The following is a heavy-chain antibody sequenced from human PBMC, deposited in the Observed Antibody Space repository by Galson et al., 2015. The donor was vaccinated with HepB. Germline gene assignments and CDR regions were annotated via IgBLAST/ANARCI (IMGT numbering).Heavy chain of an antibody. Sequence: SLRLSCAASGFDFSSYDVNRAGQTPGEGLGWVSRLTDSGGDTYYADSVRGRFTISSDKSKNTLYMDMNNLRVDDTAIYYCTRRGSGNYDDYWGQGMLVTVSS. CDR2: LTDSGGDT. V-gene: IGHV3-23*01. CDR3: TRRGSGNYDDY. CDR1: GFDFSSYD. J-gene: IGHJ4*02. D-gene: IGHD6-19*01.